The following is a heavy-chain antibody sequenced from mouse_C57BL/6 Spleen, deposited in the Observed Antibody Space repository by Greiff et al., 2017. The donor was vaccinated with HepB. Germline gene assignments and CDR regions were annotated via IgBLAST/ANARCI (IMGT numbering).Heavy chain of an antibody. J-gene: IGHJ4*01. D-gene: IGHD2-1*01. CDR2: ISYDGSN. V-gene: IGHV3-6*01. CDR1: GYSITSGYY. Sequence: EVKLEESGPGLVKPSQSLSLTCSVTGYSITSGYYWNWIRQFPGNKLEWMGYISYDGSNNYNPSLKNRISITRDTSKNQFFLKLNSVTTEDTATYYCAREGGNYVGDAMDYWGQGTSVTVSS. CDR3: AREGGNYVGDAMDY.